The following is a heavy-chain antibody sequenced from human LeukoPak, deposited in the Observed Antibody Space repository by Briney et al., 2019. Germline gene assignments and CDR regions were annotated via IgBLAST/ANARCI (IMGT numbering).Heavy chain of an antibody. Sequence: PGGSLGLSCAASGFTFSSYAMSWVRQAPGRGLEWVSAITGSGVSTFYADSVKGRFTISRDNAKNSLCLQMNSLRAEDTAVYYCARDEGKGIAVAGTWVYYYYGMDVWGQGTTVTVSS. J-gene: IGHJ6*02. CDR3: ARDEGKGIAVAGTWVYYYYGMDV. CDR2: ITGSGVST. CDR1: GFTFSSYA. D-gene: IGHD6-19*01. V-gene: IGHV3-23*01.